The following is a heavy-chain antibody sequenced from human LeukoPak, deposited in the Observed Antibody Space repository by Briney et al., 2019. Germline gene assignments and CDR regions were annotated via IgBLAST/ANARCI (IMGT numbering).Heavy chain of an antibody. CDR1: GGSISSGSYY. CDR3: ARDAFLGDSSFDY. V-gene: IGHV4-61*02. CDR2: IYTSGST. Sequence: PSQTLSLTCTVSGGSISSGSYYWSWIRQPAGKGLEWIGRIYTSGSTNYNPSLKSRVTISVDTSKNQFSLKLSSVTAADTAVYYCARDAFLGDSSFDYWGQGTLVTVSS. J-gene: IGHJ4*02. D-gene: IGHD3-22*01.